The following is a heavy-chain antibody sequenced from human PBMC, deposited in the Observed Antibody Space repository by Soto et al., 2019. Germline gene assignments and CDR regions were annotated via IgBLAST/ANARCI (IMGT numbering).Heavy chain of an antibody. V-gene: IGHV2-5*02. J-gene: IGHJ4*02. Sequence: QITLKESGPTLVKPTQTLTLTCTFSGFSLSTSGVDVAWIRQPPGKALEWLALIYWDDDKRYSPSLKSRLTITKDTSKDQVVLTMTNMDPVDTATYYCARDSSGYLGFDYWGQGSLVTVSS. D-gene: IGHD3-22*01. CDR1: GFSLSTSGVD. CDR3: ARDSSGYLGFDY. CDR2: IYWDDDK.